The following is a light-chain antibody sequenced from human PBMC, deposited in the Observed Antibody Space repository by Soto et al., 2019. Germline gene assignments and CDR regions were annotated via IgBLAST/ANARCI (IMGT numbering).Light chain of an antibody. V-gene: IGLV1-44*01. CDR2: SNN. CDR3: SSYAGNNNFVV. Sequence: QSVLTQPPSASGTPGQRVTISCSGSSSNIGSNAVNWYQQLPGMAPKLLIYSNNQRPSGVPDRFSGSKSGTSASLAISGLQSEDEADYYCSSYAGNNNFVVFGGGTKLTVL. CDR1: SSNIGSNA. J-gene: IGLJ2*01.